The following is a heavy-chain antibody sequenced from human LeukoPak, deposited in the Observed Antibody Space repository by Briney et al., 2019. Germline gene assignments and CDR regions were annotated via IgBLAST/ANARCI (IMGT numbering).Heavy chain of an antibody. V-gene: IGHV1-69*04. CDR2: IIPILGIG. CDR3: ARGRRPSYYYYYMDV. CDR1: GGTFSSYA. J-gene: IGHJ6*03. Sequence: SVKVSCKASGGTFSSYAISWVRQAPGQGLEWMGRIIPILGIGNYAQKFQGRVTITADKSTSTAYMELSSLRSEDTAVYYCARGRRPSYYYYYMDVWGKGTTVTVSS.